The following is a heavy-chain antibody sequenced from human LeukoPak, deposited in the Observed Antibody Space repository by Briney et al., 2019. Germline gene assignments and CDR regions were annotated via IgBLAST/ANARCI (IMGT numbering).Heavy chain of an antibody. D-gene: IGHD2-15*01. CDR3: ARDVSRISDY. CDR1: GFTFSSYS. V-gene: IGHV3-21*01. J-gene: IGHJ4*02. CDR2: ISSGSGYI. Sequence: PGGSLRLSCAACGFTFSSYSMNWVRQAPGKGLEWVSAISSGSGYIYYADSVKGRFTISRDNAKNSLYLQMNSLRAEDTAVYYCARDVSRISDYWGQGTLVTVSS.